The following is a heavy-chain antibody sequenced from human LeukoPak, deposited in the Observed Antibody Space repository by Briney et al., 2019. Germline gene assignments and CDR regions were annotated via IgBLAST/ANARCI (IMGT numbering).Heavy chain of an antibody. D-gene: IGHD2-2*01. V-gene: IGHV3-21*01. CDR2: ISSSSSYI. CDR1: GFTFSSYS. J-gene: IGHJ6*03. CDR3: ARVVPAASFFHYYYYYMDV. Sequence: GGSLRLSCAASGFTFSSYSMNWVRQAPGKGLEWVSSISSSSSYIYYADSVKGRFTISRDNAKNSLYLQMNSLRAEDTAVYYCARVVPAASFFHYYYYYMDVWGKGTTVTISS.